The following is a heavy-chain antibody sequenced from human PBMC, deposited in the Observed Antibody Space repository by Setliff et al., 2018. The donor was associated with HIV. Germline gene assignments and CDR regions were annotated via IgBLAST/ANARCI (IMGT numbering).Heavy chain of an antibody. CDR2: IYYSGST. Sequence: KSSETLSLTCTVSGGSISSYYWSWIRQPPGKGLEWIGYIYYSGSTNYNPSLKSRVTISVDTSKNQFSLKLSSVTAADTAVYYCARHRGGIAARPNYYYYYYYMDVWGKGTTVTVSS. D-gene: IGHD6-6*01. J-gene: IGHJ6*03. CDR1: GGSISSYY. V-gene: IGHV4-59*08. CDR3: ARHRGGIAARPNYYYYYYYMDV.